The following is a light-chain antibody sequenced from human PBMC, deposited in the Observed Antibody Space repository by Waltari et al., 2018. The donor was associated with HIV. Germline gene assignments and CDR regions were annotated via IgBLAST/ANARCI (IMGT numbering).Light chain of an antibody. J-gene: IGLJ2*01. CDR3: QVWDSSTVV. CDR2: RDS. CDR1: NIGSKN. V-gene: IGLV3-9*01. Sequence: SYELTQPLSVSVALGQTARITCGGNNIGSKNVHLYQQKPGQVPFRAIYRDSNLPSVIPERFSGSNSGNPATLTVSSAQAGDEADYYCQVWDSSTVVFGGGTKLTVL.